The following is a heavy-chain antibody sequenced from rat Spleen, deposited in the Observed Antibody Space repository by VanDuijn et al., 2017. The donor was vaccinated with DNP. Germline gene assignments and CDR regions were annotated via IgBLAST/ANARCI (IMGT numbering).Heavy chain of an antibody. CDR2: VTNAGGT. J-gene: IGHJ4*01. Sequence: EVLLQESGPGLVKPSQSLSLTCSVTGFSITNNFKWTWIRKFPGNRLEWMGYVTNAGGTDYNPSLKSRISITTDTSKNQFFLQVNSLTTEDTATYYCARLRLEWEVRAMDAWGQGTSVTVSS. CDR3: ARLRLEWEVRAMDA. V-gene: IGHV3-3*01. D-gene: IGHD1-1*01. CDR1: GFSITNNFK.